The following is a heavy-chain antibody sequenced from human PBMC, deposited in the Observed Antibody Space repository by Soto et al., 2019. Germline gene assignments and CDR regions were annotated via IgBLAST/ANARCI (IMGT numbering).Heavy chain of an antibody. J-gene: IGHJ4*02. D-gene: IGHD3-10*01. CDR2: ISGSGGST. V-gene: IGHV3-23*01. Sequence: GGSLRLSCAASGFTFSSYAMSGVRQAPGKGLEWVSAISGSGGSTYYADSVKGRFTISRDNSKNTLYLQMNSLRAEDTAVYYCAKDKGSVRGVIFDYWGQGTLVTAPQ. CDR1: GFTFSSYA. CDR3: AKDKGSVRGVIFDY.